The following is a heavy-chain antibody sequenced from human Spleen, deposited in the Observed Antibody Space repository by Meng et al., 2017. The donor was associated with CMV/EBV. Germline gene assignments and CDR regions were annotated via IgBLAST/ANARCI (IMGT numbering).Heavy chain of an antibody. CDR3: AKAPRSTRIPSEY. CDR2: VSANGGST. CDR1: GFTFRNYA. D-gene: IGHD2-2*02. V-gene: IGHV3-23*01. J-gene: IGHJ4*02. Sequence: GGSLRLSCVASGFTFRNYAMNWVRQAPGKGLEWISGVSANGGSTYYADSVKGRFTISRDNSKNTLYLQMNSLRAEDTAVYYCAKAPRSTRIPSEYWGQGTLVTVSS.